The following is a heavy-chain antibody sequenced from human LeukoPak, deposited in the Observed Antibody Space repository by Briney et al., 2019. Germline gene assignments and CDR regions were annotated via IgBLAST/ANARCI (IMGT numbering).Heavy chain of an antibody. CDR1: GLTVSNHW. J-gene: IGHJ4*02. CDR2: IKQDGSKK. Sequence: GGSLRLSCVASGLTVSNHWMTWVRQAPGKGLEWVANIKQDGSKKSYVDSVKGRFTISRDNAKNSLYLQMNSLRAEDTAIYYCTRVGYIDEGIDYWGQGTLVTVSS. V-gene: IGHV3-7*04. CDR3: TRVGYIDEGIDY. D-gene: IGHD5-24*01.